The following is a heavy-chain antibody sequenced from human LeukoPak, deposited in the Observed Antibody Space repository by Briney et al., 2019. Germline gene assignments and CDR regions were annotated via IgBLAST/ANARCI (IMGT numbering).Heavy chain of an antibody. CDR2: ISYDGSNK. CDR1: GFTFSSYA. D-gene: IGHD6-19*01. CDR3: ARDKGISVAGTGGFDY. V-gene: IGHV3-30-3*01. Sequence: PGGSLRLSCAASGFTFSSYAMHWVRQAPGRGLEWGAVISYDGSNKYYADSVKGRFTISRDNSKNTLYLQMNSLRAEDTAVYYCARDKGISVAGTGGFDYWGQGTLVTVSS. J-gene: IGHJ4*02.